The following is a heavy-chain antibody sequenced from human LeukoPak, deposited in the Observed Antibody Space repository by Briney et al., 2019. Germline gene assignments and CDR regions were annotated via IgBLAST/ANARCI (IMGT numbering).Heavy chain of an antibody. Sequence: GSLRLSCTVSGYTFGDYALTWFRQAPGKGLEWVGFIRTKTYAEATEYAASVKGRFTFSRDDSNSIAHLQMNSLKTEDIAVYYCSRGLRFPDVWGKGTTVTVSS. V-gene: IGHV3-49*03. CDR3: SRGLRFPDV. CDR1: GYTFGDYA. CDR2: IRTKTYAEAT. D-gene: IGHD3-3*01. J-gene: IGHJ6*04.